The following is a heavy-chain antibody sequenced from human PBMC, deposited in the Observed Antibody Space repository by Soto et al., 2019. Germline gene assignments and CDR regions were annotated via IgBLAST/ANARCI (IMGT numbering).Heavy chain of an antibody. CDR3: AEGYDILTGYIVY. V-gene: IGHV1-69*02. Sequence: SVKVSCKASGGTFSSYTISWVRQAPGQGLEWMGRIIPTLGIANYAQKFQGRVTITADKSTSTAYMELSSLRSEDTAVYYCAEGYDILTGYIVYWGQGTLVTVSS. J-gene: IGHJ4*02. CDR2: IIPTLGIA. D-gene: IGHD3-9*01. CDR1: GGTFSSYT.